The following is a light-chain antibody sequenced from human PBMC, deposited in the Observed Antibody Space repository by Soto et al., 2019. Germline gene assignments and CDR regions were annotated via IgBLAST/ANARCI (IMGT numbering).Light chain of an antibody. CDR3: AAWDGSLRGRV. J-gene: IGLJ2*01. CDR1: SSDVGGYNY. Sequence: QSALTQPRSVSGSPGQSVTISCTGTSSDVGGYNYVSWYQQHPGKAPKLMIYDVGKRPSGVPDRFSGSKSDNTASLTISGLQAEDEADYYCAAWDGSLRGRVFGGGTKVTVL. CDR2: DVG. V-gene: IGLV2-11*01.